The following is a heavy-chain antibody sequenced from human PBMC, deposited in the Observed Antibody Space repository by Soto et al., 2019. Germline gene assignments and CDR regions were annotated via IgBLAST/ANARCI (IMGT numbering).Heavy chain of an antibody. J-gene: IGHJ4*02. CDR1: GCTFSDHF. CDR3: ARGDLSFDY. V-gene: IGHV3-72*01. Sequence: GGSLRLSCAVSGCTFSDHFMDWVRQAPGKGLEWVGRSRNKANGYTTEYAASVRGRFTVSRDDSESSLYLQMNSLKAEDTAVYYCARGDLSFDYWGQGTLVTVSS. CDR2: SRNKANGYTT.